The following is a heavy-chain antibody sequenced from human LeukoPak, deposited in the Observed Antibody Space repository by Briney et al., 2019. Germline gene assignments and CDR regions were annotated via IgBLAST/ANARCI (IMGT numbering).Heavy chain of an antibody. CDR2: IYSGGST. D-gene: IGHD3-16*02. J-gene: IGHJ4*02. Sequence: GGSLRLSCAASGFTVSSNYMSWVRQAPGKGLEWVSVIYSGGSTYYADSVKGRFTISRDNSKNTLYLQMNSLRAEDTAVYYCARVKNYDYVWGSYRYTGYFDYWGQGTLVTVSS. V-gene: IGHV3-66*01. CDR3: ARVKNYDYVWGSYRYTGYFDY. CDR1: GFTVSSNY.